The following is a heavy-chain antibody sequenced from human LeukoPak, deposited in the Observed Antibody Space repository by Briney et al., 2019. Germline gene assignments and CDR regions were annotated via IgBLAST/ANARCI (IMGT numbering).Heavy chain of an antibody. CDR1: GFTFSGSA. CDR3: AKVGWPNWFDP. J-gene: IGHJ5*02. D-gene: IGHD5-24*01. CDR2: ISGSGGST. Sequence: QPGGSLRLSCAASGFTFSGSAMHWVRQAPGKGLEWVSAISGSGGSTYYADSVKGRFTISRDNSKNTLYLQMNSLRAEDTAVYYCAKVGWPNWFDPWGQGTLVTVSS. V-gene: IGHV3-23*01.